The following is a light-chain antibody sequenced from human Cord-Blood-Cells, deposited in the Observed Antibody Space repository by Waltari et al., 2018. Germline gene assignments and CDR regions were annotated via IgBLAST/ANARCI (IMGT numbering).Light chain of an antibody. CDR3: QQSYSTPLFP. CDR2: AAS. Sequence: DIQMTQSPSSLSASVGDRVTNTRRASQSISNYLNWYQQKPGKAPKLLIYAASSLQSGVPSRFSGSGSGTDFTLTISSLQPEDFATYYCQQSYSTPLFPFGPGTKVDIK. CDR1: QSISNY. V-gene: IGKV1-39*01. J-gene: IGKJ3*01.